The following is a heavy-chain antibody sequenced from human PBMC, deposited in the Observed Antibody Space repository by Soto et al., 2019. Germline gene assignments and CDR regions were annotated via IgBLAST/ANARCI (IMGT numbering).Heavy chain of an antibody. CDR2: ISYDGSNK. Sequence: QVQLVESGGGVVQPGRSLRLSCVASGFTLSSYGMHWVRQAPGKGLEWVAVISYDGSNKFYADSVKGRFTVSRDNSKNTLYLQMNSLRPEDTAVYSCVKPTEVLLVASGMDVWGQGTTVTVSS. CDR1: GFTLSSYG. D-gene: IGHD3-10*01. CDR3: VKPTEVLLVASGMDV. V-gene: IGHV3-30*18. J-gene: IGHJ6*02.